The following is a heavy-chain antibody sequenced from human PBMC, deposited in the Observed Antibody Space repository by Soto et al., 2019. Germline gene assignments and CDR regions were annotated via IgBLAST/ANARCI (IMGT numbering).Heavy chain of an antibody. Sequence: EVLLLESGGGLVQPGGSLRLSCEASGFSFSSFAMNWVRQAPGKGLEWVSAIGDSGASTYYADSVKGRFTISRDNSMNTLYLQLNRLRAEDTAVYYCAKGVELDVWGNGTTVTVSS. CDR1: GFSFSSFA. CDR3: AKGVELDV. V-gene: IGHV3-23*01. J-gene: IGHJ6*04. D-gene: IGHD1-26*01. CDR2: IGDSGAST.